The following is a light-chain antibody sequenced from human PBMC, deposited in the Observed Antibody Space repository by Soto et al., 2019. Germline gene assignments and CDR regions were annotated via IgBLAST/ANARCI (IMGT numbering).Light chain of an antibody. CDR1: QSVLYSSNNKNY. Sequence: DIVLTQSPDSLAVSLGERATINCKSSQSVLYSSNNKNYLAWYQQKPGQPPTLLIYWASTRESGVPDRFSGSGSGTDFTLTIISLQAEDVAVYYCQQYYSTPRTFGQGTKLEIK. CDR3: QQYYSTPRT. CDR2: WAS. J-gene: IGKJ2*01. V-gene: IGKV4-1*01.